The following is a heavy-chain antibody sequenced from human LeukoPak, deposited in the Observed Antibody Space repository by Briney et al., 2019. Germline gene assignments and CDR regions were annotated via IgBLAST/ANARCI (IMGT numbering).Heavy chain of an antibody. CDR2: ISGSGGST. CDR1: GFTFSSYA. V-gene: IGHV3-23*01. CDR3: ARVTAGTTPAY. J-gene: IGHJ4*02. Sequence: GGSLRLSCAASGFTFSSYAMSWVRQAPGKGLEWVSAISGSGGSTYYADSVKGRFTISRDNAKNSLYLQMNSLRAEDTAVYYCARVTAGTTPAYWGQGTLVTVSS. D-gene: IGHD6-13*01.